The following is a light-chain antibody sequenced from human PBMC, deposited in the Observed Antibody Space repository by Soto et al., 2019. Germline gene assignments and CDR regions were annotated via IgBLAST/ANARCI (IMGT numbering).Light chain of an antibody. J-gene: IGKJ4*01. V-gene: IGKV3-20*01. CDR2: ATS. CDR1: QSVTSTY. Sequence: EIVLAQSPGTLSLSPGERATLSCRASQSVTSTYLAWYQQRPGQAPRLLVYATSTRAVGVPDRFTGSGSGTDFTLTISRLEPEDFAVYYCQHYKTWPLAFGGGTKVEIK. CDR3: QHYKTWPLA.